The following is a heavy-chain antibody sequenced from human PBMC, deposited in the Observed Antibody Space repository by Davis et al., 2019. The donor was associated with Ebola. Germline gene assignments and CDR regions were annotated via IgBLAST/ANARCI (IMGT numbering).Heavy chain of an antibody. J-gene: IGHJ4*02. CDR3: ARDRLRRFDY. CDR1: GGSFSGYY. CDR2: INHSGST. Sequence: SETLSLTCAVYGGSFSGYYWSWIRQPPGKGLEWIGEINHSGSTNYNPSLKSRVTISVDTFKNQFSLKLSSVTAADTAVYYCARDRLRRFDYWGQGTLVTVSS. V-gene: IGHV4-34*01. D-gene: IGHD4-17*01.